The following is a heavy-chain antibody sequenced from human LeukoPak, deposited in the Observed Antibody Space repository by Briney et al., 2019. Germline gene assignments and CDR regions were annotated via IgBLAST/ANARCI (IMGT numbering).Heavy chain of an antibody. CDR2: ISYDGSNK. J-gene: IGHJ4*02. Sequence: GGSLRLSCEASGFTFSSYTIHWVRQAPGKGLEWVAVISYDGSNKYYADSVKGRFTISRDNSKNTLYLQMNSLRAEDTAVYYCAREFDDSSGYFGDYFDYWGQGTLVTVSS. CDR3: AREFDDSSGYFGDYFDY. D-gene: IGHD3-22*01. CDR1: GFTFSSYT. V-gene: IGHV3-30-3*01.